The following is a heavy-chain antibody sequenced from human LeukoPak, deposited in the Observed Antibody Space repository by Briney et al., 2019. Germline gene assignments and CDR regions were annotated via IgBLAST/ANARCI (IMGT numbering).Heavy chain of an antibody. CDR3: ATVGYSQFFDY. Sequence: ASVKVSCKASGYTFTSYYMHWVRQAPGQGLEWMGIINPSGGSAIYAQKFRGRVTMTRDTSTSTVYMELSSLRSEDTAVYYCATVGYSQFFDYWGQGTLVTVSS. D-gene: IGHD5-18*01. J-gene: IGHJ4*02. V-gene: IGHV1-46*01. CDR2: INPSGGSA. CDR1: GYTFTSYY.